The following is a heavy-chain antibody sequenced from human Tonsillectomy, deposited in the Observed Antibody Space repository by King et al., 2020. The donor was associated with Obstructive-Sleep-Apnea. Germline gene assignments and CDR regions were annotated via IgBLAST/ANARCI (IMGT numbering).Heavy chain of an antibody. J-gene: IGHJ4*02. Sequence: VQLQESGPGLVKPSETLSLTCTVSGYSISSGYYWGWIRQPPGKGLEWIGSIYHSGSTYYNPSLKSRVTISVDTSKNQFSLKLSSVTAADTAVYYCARDDVWGSYRPFDYWGQGTLVTVSS. V-gene: IGHV4-38-2*02. CDR2: IYHSGST. D-gene: IGHD3-16*02. CDR3: ARDDVWGSYRPFDY. CDR1: GYSISSGYY.